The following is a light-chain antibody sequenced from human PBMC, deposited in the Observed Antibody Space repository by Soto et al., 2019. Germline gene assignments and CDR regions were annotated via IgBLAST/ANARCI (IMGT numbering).Light chain of an antibody. Sequence: QSVLTQPASVSGSPGQSITISCTGTSSDIGGYNYVSWYQQHPGKAPKLMIYDVSHRPSGVSDRLSGSKSGNTASLTISGIQAEDEAAYYCSSYTSSSTLVVFGGGTKLTVL. CDR1: SSDIGGYNY. CDR3: SSYTSSSTLVV. V-gene: IGLV2-14*01. CDR2: DVS. J-gene: IGLJ2*01.